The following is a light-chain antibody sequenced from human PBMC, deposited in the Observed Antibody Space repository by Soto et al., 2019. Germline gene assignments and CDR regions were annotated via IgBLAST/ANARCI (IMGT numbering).Light chain of an antibody. CDR3: IQGYQWPFT. CDR1: QSLVYSDGITS. CDR2: RVS. V-gene: IGKV2-30*01. Sequence: EAVMTQSPLSLPVTLGQPASISYRSSQSLVYSDGITSLNWLQLRPGQSPRRLLDRVSNRDSGVPDRFIGCGSGTDFTVKTSRVEAEDVGVYDGIQGYQWPFTFGGGTMVESK. J-gene: IGKJ4*01.